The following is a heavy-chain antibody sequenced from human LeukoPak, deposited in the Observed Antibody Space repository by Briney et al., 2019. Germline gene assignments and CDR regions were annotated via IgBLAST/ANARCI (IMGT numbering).Heavy chain of an antibody. D-gene: IGHD3-16*01. V-gene: IGHV3-30*18. Sequence: PGGSPRLSCEASGFTFTSYGVHWVRQAPGKGLEWLSVISYDGGHQYNADSVKGRFTISRDNSKNTVYLQLNSLRAEDTAVYYCAKDRRMMSPFYGMDVWGQGTTVIVSS. J-gene: IGHJ6*02. CDR3: AKDRRMMSPFYGMDV. CDR1: GFTFTSYG. CDR2: ISYDGGHQ.